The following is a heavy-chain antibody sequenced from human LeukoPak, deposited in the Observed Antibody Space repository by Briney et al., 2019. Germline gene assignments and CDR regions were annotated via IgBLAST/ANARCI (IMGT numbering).Heavy chain of an antibody. J-gene: IGHJ4*02. Sequence: SETLSLTCTVSGGSISSYYWSWIRQPPGKGLEWIGSIYYSGSTYYNPSLKSRVTISVDTSKNQFSLKLSSVTAADTAVYYCARDQGGYVDYWGQGTLVTVSS. V-gene: IGHV4-59*12. CDR3: ARDQGGYVDY. CDR1: GGSISSYY. D-gene: IGHD2-15*01. CDR2: IYYSGST.